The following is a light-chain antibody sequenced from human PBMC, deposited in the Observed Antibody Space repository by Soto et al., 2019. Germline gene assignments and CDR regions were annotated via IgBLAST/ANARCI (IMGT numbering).Light chain of an antibody. J-gene: IGLJ1*01. V-gene: IGLV2-14*01. Sequence: QSALTQPASVSGSPGQSISISCTGSSSDVGSYNYVSWYQQHPGKAPKLLISEVSNRPSGVSNRFSGSKSDNTASLTISGLQAEDETDYYCFSYTSSGTYVFGTGTKLTVL. CDR2: EVS. CDR1: SSDVGSYNY. CDR3: FSYTSSGTYV.